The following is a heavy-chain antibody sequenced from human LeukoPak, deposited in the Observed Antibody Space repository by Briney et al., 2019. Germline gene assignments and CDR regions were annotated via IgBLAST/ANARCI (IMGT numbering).Heavy chain of an antibody. D-gene: IGHD5-24*01. V-gene: IGHV3-7*01. CDR3: ARNRGWQQFDY. Sequence: GGSLRLSCAASGFTFSDYWMDWVRQAPGKGLEWLGNINKDGSTRNYVESVRGRFTFSRDNTRNSLSLEMNNLRVEDTAVCYCARNRGWQQFDYWGQGTLLTVSS. CDR2: INKDGSTR. J-gene: IGHJ4*02. CDR1: GFTFSDYW.